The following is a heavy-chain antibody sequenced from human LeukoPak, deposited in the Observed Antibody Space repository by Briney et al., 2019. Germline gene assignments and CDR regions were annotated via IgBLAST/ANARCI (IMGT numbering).Heavy chain of an antibody. D-gene: IGHD3-10*01. CDR3: ARDPRYYYGSGGYSYYFDY. J-gene: IGHJ4*02. CDR1: GFTFSSYS. V-gene: IGHV3-48*01. Sequence: GGSLRLSCAASGFTFSSYSMKWVRQAPGKGLEWVSYISSGSSTIYYADSVKGRFTISRDNAKNSLYLQMNSLRVEDTAVYYCARDPRYYYGSGGYSYYFDYWGQGTLVTVSS. CDR2: ISSGSSTI.